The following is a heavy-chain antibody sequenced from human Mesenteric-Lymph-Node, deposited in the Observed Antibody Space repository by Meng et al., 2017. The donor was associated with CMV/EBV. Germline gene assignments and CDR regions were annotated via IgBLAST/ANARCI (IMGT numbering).Heavy chain of an antibody. V-gene: IGHV3-20*03. Sequence: RQAPGKGLEWVSGINWNGGSTGYADSVKGRFTISRDNAKNSLYLQMNSLRAEDTALYYCARDQSRYCSSTSCYMAGGRHYYYGMDVWGQGTTVTVSS. J-gene: IGHJ6*02. D-gene: IGHD2-2*02. CDR2: INWNGGST. CDR3: ARDQSRYCSSTSCYMAGGRHYYYGMDV.